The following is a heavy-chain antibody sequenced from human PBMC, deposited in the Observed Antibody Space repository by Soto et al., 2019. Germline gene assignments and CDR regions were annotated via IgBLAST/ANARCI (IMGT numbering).Heavy chain of an antibody. CDR2: IYYSGSA. V-gene: IGHV4-39*07. Sequence: SETLSLTCSVSGGSISSRSYSWGWTRQPPGRGLEWIGSIYYSGSAYYNPSLKSRVTMSVDTSKDQFSLKLSSVTAADTAVYYCARDGGGSHDYWGQGTLVTVSS. CDR1: GGSISSRSYS. CDR3: ARDGGGSHDY. D-gene: IGHD3-16*01. J-gene: IGHJ4*02.